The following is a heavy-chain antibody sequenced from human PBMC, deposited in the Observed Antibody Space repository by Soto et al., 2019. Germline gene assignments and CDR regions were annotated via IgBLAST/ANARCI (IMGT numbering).Heavy chain of an antibody. D-gene: IGHD1-20*01. CDR1: GGSFIGYC. CDR3: ARMYIHYYYYYYMDV. CDR2: INHSGST. Sequence: ASETLSLTCAVYGGSFIGYCWSWIRQPPGKGLEWIGEINHSGSTNYNPSLKSRVTISVDTSKNQFSLKLSSVTAADTAVYYCARMYIHYYYYYYMDVWGKGTTVTVSS. V-gene: IGHV4-34*01. J-gene: IGHJ6*03.